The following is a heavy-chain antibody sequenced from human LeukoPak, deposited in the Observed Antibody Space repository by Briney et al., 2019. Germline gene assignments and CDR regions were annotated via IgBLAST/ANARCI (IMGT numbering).Heavy chain of an antibody. CDR3: AKGPGNWIANFDY. J-gene: IGHJ4*02. V-gene: IGHV3-53*01. CDR2: IYRDGSI. CDR1: GFTVSNNY. D-gene: IGHD1-20*01. Sequence: GGSLRLSCAASGFTVSNNYMSWVRQAPGKGLEWVSVIYRDGSIYYADSVKGRFTISRDNSKNTLSLQMNSLRAEDTAVYYCAKGPGNWIANFDYWGQGTLVTVSS.